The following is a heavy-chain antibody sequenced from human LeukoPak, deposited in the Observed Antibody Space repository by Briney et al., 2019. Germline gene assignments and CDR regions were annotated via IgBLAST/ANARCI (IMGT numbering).Heavy chain of an antibody. V-gene: IGHV3-23*01. CDR2: ISGSGGST. CDR1: GFTFSSYA. J-gene: IGHJ4*02. D-gene: IGHD3-3*01. CDR3: AKDVTIFGVVIGHYFFDY. Sequence: PGGSLRLSCAASGFTFSSYAMSWVRQAPGKGLEWVSAISGSGGSTYYADSVKGRFTISRDNSKNTLYLQMNSLRAEDTAVYYCAKDVTIFGVVIGHYFFDYWGQGTLVTVSS.